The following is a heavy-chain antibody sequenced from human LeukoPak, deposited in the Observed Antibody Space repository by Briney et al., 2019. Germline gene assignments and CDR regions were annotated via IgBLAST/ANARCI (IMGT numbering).Heavy chain of an antibody. D-gene: IGHD3-22*01. CDR3: VRYHYVSSGYPH. CDR2: ISGNNGKT. V-gene: IGHV1-18*01. CDR1: GYTFSIYG. Sequence: GASVKVSCKASGYTFSIYGIGWVRQAPGQGLELMGWISGNNGKTNYAQKFQGRVTLTADTSTSTASMDLRSHNSDATPTAYCVRYHYVSSGYPHWGQGTLVTVSS. J-gene: IGHJ4*02.